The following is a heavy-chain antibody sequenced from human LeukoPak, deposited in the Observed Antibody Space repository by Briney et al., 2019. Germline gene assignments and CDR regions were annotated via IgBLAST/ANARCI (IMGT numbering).Heavy chain of an antibody. CDR1: GGSISSSSYY. CDR2: IYYSGST. D-gene: IGHD6-19*01. CDR3: ARARIAVAGVWFDP. V-gene: IGHV4-39*07. J-gene: IGHJ5*02. Sequence: SETLSLTCTVSGGSISSSSYYWGWISQPPGKGLEWIGSIYYSGSTYYNPSLKSRVTISVDTSKNQFSLKLSSVTAADTAVYYCARARIAVAGVWFDPWGQGTLVTVSS.